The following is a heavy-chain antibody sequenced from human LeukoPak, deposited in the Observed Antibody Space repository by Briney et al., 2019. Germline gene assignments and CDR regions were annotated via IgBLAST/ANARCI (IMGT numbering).Heavy chain of an antibody. Sequence: PSETLSLTCTVSGGSISSSSYYWGWIRQPPGKGLEWIGSIYYSGSTYHNPSLKSRVTISVDTSKNQFSLKLSSVTAADTAVYYCARVAYYGSGSYSAPSRQGYVWGKGTTVTVSS. CDR2: IYYSGST. CDR1: GGSISSSSYY. CDR3: ARVAYYGSGSYSAPSRQGYV. V-gene: IGHV4-39*07. D-gene: IGHD3-10*01. J-gene: IGHJ6*04.